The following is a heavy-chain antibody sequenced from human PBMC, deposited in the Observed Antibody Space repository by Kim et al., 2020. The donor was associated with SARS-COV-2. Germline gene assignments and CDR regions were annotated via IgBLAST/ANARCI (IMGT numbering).Heavy chain of an antibody. CDR3: ARDLPALRSVSWFDP. V-gene: IGHV4-30-2*04. J-gene: IGHJ5*02. Sequence: PSLTSRVTISVDTSKSQFSLKLSSVTAADTAVYYCARDLPALRSVSWFDPWGQGTLVTVSS. D-gene: IGHD4-17*01.